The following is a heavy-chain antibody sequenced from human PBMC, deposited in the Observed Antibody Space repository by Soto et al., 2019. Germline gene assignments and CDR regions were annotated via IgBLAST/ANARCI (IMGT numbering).Heavy chain of an antibody. J-gene: IGHJ4*02. D-gene: IGHD1-26*01. CDR1: GGSISSYY. CDR3: ARDGVGFDY. CDR2: IHYSGST. V-gene: IGHV4-59*01. Sequence: QVQLQESGPGLVKPSETLSLTCTVSGGSISSYYWNWIRQPPGKGLEWIGYIHYSGSTNYNTSLKSRVTISLDTSKTQFSLKLSSVTAADTVVYYCARDGVGFDYWGQGTLFTVSS.